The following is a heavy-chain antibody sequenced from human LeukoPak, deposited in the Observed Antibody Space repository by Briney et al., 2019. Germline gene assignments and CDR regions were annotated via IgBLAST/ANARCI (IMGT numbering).Heavy chain of an antibody. CDR3: ASEYEFYGMDV. CDR2: IIPILGIA. Sequence: SVKVSCKASGGTFSSYAISWVRQAPGQGLEWMGRIIPILGIANYAQKFQGRVTITADKSTSTAYMELSSLRSEDTAVYYCASEYEFYGMDVWGQGTTVTVSS. V-gene: IGHV1-69*04. CDR1: GGTFSSYA. J-gene: IGHJ6*02. D-gene: IGHD3-3*01.